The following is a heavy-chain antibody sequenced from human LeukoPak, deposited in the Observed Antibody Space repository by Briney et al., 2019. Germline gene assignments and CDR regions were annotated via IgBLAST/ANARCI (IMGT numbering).Heavy chain of an antibody. D-gene: IGHD2-2*01. CDR3: ARSHEDIVVVPAAFYYGMDV. Sequence: SVKVSCKASGGTFSSYAISWVRQAPGQGLEWMGRIIPILGIANYAQKSQGRVTITADKSTSTAYMELSSLRSEDTAVYYCARSHEDIVVVPAAFYYGMDVWGQGTTVTVSS. CDR2: IIPILGIA. V-gene: IGHV1-69*04. CDR1: GGTFSSYA. J-gene: IGHJ6*02.